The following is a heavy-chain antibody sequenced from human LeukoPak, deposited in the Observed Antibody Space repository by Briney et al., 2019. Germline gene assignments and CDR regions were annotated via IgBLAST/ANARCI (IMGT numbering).Heavy chain of an antibody. CDR1: GGSISSSSYY. J-gene: IGHJ3*02. CDR2: IYYSGST. V-gene: IGHV4-39*07. D-gene: IGHD2-15*01. Sequence: PSETPSLTCTVSGGSISSSSYYWGWIRQPPGKGLEWIGSIYYSGSTYYNPSLKSRVTISVDTSKNQFSLKLSSVTAADTAVYYCARYCSGGSCYSTAFDIWGQGTMVTVSS. CDR3: ARYCSGGSCYSTAFDI.